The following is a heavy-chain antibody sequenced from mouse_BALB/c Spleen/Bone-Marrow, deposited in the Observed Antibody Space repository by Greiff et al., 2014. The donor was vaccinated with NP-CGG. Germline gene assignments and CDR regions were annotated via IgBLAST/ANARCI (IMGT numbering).Heavy chain of an antibody. V-gene: IGHV5-6*01. CDR2: ISSGGSNT. CDR1: GFTFSSYG. Sequence: VQLQQSGGDLVKPGGSLKLSCAASGFTFSSYGMSWGRQTPDKRLEWVATISSGGSNTYYPDSVKGRFTISRDNAKNTLYLQMSSLKSGDTATYYCARHQRYYAMDYWGQGTSVTVSS. CDR3: ARHQRYYAMDY. J-gene: IGHJ4*01.